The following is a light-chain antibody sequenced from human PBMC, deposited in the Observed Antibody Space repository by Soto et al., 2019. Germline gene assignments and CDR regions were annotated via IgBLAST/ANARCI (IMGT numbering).Light chain of an antibody. Sequence: DIVMTQSPDSLAVSMGERATINCKSSQSVLLTSNNKNYLAWYQQKPGQPPKVLISWASTRESGVPDRFSGSGSGTDFTLSITSLLAEDVAVYYCQQYYTTLTFGGGTKVEIK. CDR1: QSVLLTSNNKNY. J-gene: IGKJ4*01. V-gene: IGKV4-1*01. CDR3: QQYYTTLT. CDR2: WAS.